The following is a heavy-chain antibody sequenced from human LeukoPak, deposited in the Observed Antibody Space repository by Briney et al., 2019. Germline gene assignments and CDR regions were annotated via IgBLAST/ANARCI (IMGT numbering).Heavy chain of an antibody. CDR1: GFTFSSYE. CDR2: ISSSGSTI. V-gene: IGHV3-48*03. J-gene: IGHJ4*02. CDR3: ARDGGGGEFDY. Sequence: GGSLRLSCAASGFTFSSYEMNWVRQAPGKGLEWVSYISSSGSTIYYADSVKGRFTISRDNAKNSLYLQMNSLRAEDTAVYFCARDGGGGEFDYWGQGTLVTVSS. D-gene: IGHD2-15*01.